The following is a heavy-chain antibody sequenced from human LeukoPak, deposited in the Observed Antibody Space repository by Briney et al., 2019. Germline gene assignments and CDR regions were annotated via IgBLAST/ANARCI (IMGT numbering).Heavy chain of an antibody. V-gene: IGHV4-61*01. J-gene: IGHJ3*02. CDR1: GGSVSSGSYY. CDR2: IYNSGST. Sequence: SETLSLTCTVSGGSVSSGSYYWSWIRQPPGKGLEWIGYIYNSGSTNYNSSLKSRLTISADTSKNQFSLKLSSVTAADTAVYYCARARGATIFQSAFDIWGQGTMVTVSS. D-gene: IGHD5-24*01. CDR3: ARARGATIFQSAFDI.